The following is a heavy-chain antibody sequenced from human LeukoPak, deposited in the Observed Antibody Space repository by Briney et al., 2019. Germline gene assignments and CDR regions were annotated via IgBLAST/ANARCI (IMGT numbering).Heavy chain of an antibody. J-gene: IGHJ4*02. V-gene: IGHV3-23*01. Sequence: GGSLRLSCAASGFTFSSYAMSWVRQAPGKGLEWVSAISGSGGSTYYADSVKGRFTISRDNSKNTLYPQMNSLRAEDTAVYYCAKDFGDILTGYYEDYWGQGTLVAVSS. CDR1: GFTFSSYA. CDR2: ISGSGGST. CDR3: AKDFGDILTGYYEDY. D-gene: IGHD3-9*01.